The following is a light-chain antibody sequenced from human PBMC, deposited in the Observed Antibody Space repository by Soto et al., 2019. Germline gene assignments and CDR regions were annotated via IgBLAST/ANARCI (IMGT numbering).Light chain of an antibody. CDR3: QQYSKWPLFT. J-gene: IGKJ3*01. CDR1: QTVGTN. CDR2: GAS. Sequence: EVVLTQSPATLSVSPGERATLSCRASQTVGTNLAWYQQRPGQAPRLLIYGASTRATGIPARFSGSGSGSEFTLTISSLQSDDFAVYYCQQYSKWPLFTFGPGTRVDNK. V-gene: IGKV3-15*01.